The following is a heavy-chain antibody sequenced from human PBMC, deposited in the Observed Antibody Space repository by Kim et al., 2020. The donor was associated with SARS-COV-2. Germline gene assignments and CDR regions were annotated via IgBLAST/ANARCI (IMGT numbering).Heavy chain of an antibody. CDR3: ARKLVRGVITRDGMDV. D-gene: IGHD3-10*01. J-gene: IGHJ6*02. Sequence: SETLSLTCAVYGGSFSGYYWSWIRQPPGKGLEWIGEINHSGSTNYNPSLKSRVTISVDTSKNQFSLKLSSVTAADTAVYYCARKLVRGVITRDGMDVWGQGATVTVSS. V-gene: IGHV4-34*01. CDR1: GGSFSGYY. CDR2: INHSGST.